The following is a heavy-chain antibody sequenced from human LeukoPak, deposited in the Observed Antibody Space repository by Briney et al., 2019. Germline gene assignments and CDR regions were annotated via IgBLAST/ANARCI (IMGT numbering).Heavy chain of an antibody. CDR1: GGSISSYY. CDR3: ARTPMNYYYGMDV. J-gene: IGHJ6*02. Sequence: TSSETLSLTCTVSGGSISSYYWSWIRQPPGKGLEWIGYIYYSGSTNYNPSLKSRVTISVDTSKNQFSLKLSSVTAADTAVYYCARTPMNYYYGMDVWGQGTTVTVSS. V-gene: IGHV4-59*01. CDR2: IYYSGST.